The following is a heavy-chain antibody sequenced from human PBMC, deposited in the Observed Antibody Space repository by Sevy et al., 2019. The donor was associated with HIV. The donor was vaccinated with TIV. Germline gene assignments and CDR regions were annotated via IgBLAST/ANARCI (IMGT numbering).Heavy chain of an antibody. CDR2: ISSSSYI. Sequence: GGSLRLSCAASGFTFSTYTMNWVRQAPGKGLEWVSSISSSSYIYYADSVKGRFTISRDNAKNSLYLQMNSLRVEDTAVYYCPRAAYYCSTTSCYIDYWGQGTLVTVSS. D-gene: IGHD2-2*02. CDR3: PRAAYYCSTTSCYIDY. CDR1: GFTFSTYT. V-gene: IGHV3-21*01. J-gene: IGHJ4*02.